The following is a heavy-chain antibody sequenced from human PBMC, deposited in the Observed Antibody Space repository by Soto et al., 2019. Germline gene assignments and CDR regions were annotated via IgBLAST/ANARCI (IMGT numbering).Heavy chain of an antibody. CDR3: ARDRGYYGSGSYGPNWFDP. CDR1: GGTFSSYT. D-gene: IGHD3-10*01. CDR2: IIPILGIA. J-gene: IGHJ5*02. Sequence: QVQLVQSGAEVKKPGSSVKVSCKASGGTFSSYTISWVRQAPGQGLEWMGRIIPILGIANYAQKFQGRVTITADKSPSTGYMELSSLRSEDTAVYYCARDRGYYGSGSYGPNWFDPWGQGTLVTVSS. V-gene: IGHV1-69*02.